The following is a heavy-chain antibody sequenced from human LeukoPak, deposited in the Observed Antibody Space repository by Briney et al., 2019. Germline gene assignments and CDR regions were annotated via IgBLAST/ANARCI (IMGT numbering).Heavy chain of an antibody. CDR1: GGSITNYY. V-gene: IGHV4-59*12. D-gene: IGHD6-19*01. CDR2: VYYSGST. CDR3: ARVERGIAVVGHYFDY. J-gene: IGHJ4*02. Sequence: KSSETLSLTCTVSGGSITNYYWSWTRQPPGKGLEWIAYVYYSGSTNYNPSLKSRVTISVDTSRNQFSLRLTSVTAADTAVYYCARVERGIAVVGHYFDYWGQGTLVTVSS.